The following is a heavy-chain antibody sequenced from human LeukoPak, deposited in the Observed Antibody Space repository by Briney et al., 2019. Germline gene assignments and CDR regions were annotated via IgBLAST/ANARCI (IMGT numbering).Heavy chain of an antibody. J-gene: IGHJ6*02. D-gene: IGHD5-12*01. CDR3: ARDPSGHGLDV. Sequence: GGSLRLSCAASGFTFSSFAMQWVRQAPGGGLEWVAFISYDGTNIYYADSVKGRFTISRENGRNSLYLQMNSLRAGDTAVYFCARDPSGHGLDVWGQGTTVTVSS. CDR1: GFTFSSFA. V-gene: IGHV3-30*14. CDR2: ISYDGTNI.